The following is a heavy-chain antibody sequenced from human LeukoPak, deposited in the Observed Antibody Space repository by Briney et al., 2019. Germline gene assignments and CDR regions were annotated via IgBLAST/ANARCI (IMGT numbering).Heavy chain of an antibody. CDR2: ISWNSGSI. D-gene: IGHD6-13*01. CDR1: GFTFDDYA. CDR3: AKDRGPSGMAAAGVDY. J-gene: IGHJ4*02. Sequence: GGSLRLSCAASGFTFDDYAMHWVRQAPGKGLEWVSGISWNSGSIGYADSVKGRFTISRDNAKNSLYLQMNSLRAEDTALYYCAKDRGPSGMAAAGVDYWGQGTLVTVSS. V-gene: IGHV3-9*01.